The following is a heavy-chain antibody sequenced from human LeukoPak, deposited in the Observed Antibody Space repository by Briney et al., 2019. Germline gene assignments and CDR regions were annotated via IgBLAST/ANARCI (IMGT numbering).Heavy chain of an antibody. CDR1: GFTFSAYY. J-gene: IGHJ5*02. CDR2: ISTSSSYT. D-gene: IGHD3-10*01. CDR3: ARGRYDDSGSYHWSHL. V-gene: IGHV3-11*05. Sequence: PGGSLRLSCTASGFTFSAYYMSWIRQAPGKGLEWVSFISTSSSYTNYADSVKGRFTISRDNAKNSLYLQMNSLRAEDTAVYYCARGRYDDSGSYHWSHLWGQGTLVTVSS.